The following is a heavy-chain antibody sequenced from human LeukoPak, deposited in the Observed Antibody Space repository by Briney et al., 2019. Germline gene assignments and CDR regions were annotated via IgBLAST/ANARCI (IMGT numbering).Heavy chain of an antibody. CDR2: ISSGSSTI. CDR3: ARVIAAAPAITYDY. CDR1: GFTFSSYS. V-gene: IGHV3-48*04. Sequence: PGGSLRLSCAASGFTFSSYSMNWVRQAPGKGLEWVSYISSGSSTIYYADSVKGRFTISRDNAKNSLYLQMNSLRAEDTAVYYCARVIAAAPAITYDYWGQGTLVTVSS. D-gene: IGHD6-13*01. J-gene: IGHJ4*02.